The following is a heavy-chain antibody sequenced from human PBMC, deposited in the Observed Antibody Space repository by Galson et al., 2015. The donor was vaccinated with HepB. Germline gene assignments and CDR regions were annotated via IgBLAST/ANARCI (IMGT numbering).Heavy chain of an antibody. Sequence: SVKVSCKASGGTFSSYAISWVRQAPGQGLEWMGGIIPIFGTANYAQKFQGRVTITADESTSTAYMELSSLRSEDTAVYYCARAQLSCSSTSRYLYYYYGMDVWGQGTTVTVSS. CDR2: IIPIFGTA. V-gene: IGHV1-69*13. CDR1: GGTFSSYA. J-gene: IGHJ6*02. CDR3: ARAQLSCSSTSRYLYYYYGMDV. D-gene: IGHD2-2*01.